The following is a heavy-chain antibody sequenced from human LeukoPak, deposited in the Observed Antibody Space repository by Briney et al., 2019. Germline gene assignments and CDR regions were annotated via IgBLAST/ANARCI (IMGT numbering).Heavy chain of an antibody. CDR2: SYYSGST. V-gene: IGHV4-59*01. Sequence: SETLSLTXTVSGGSISSYYWSWIWQPPGKGLEWIGYSYYSGSTNYNPSLKSRVTISVDTSKNQFSLKLSSVTAADTAVYYCARGSYDFWSGYGPYFDYWGQGTLVTVSS. CDR1: GGSISSYY. D-gene: IGHD3-3*01. J-gene: IGHJ4*02. CDR3: ARGSYDFWSGYGPYFDY.